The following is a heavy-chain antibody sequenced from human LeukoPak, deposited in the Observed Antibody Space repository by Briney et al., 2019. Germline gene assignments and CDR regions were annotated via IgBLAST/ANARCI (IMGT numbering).Heavy chain of an antibody. J-gene: IGHJ4*02. D-gene: IGHD1-26*01. CDR2: IKEGGSET. Sequence: GGSLRLSCAASGFTFDSYWMAWVRQAPGKGLEWVAHIKEGGSETYYVDSVKGRFTISRDNAKSSLYLQMNGLRVEDTAIYYCARGGSRGSFDNWGQGALVTVSS. V-gene: IGHV3-7*04. CDR3: ARGGSRGSFDN. CDR1: GFTFDSYW.